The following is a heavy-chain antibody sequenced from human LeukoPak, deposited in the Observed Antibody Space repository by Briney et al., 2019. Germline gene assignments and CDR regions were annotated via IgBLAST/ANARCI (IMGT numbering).Heavy chain of an antibody. CDR3: AKVYYHGSGSEYYFDY. CDR2: ISGSGGST. V-gene: IGHV3-23*01. D-gene: IGHD3-10*01. Sequence: GGSLRLSCAASGFTFSSYAMSWVRQAPGKGLEWVSAISGSGGSTYYADSVKGRFTISRDNSKNTLYLQMNSLRAEDTAVYYCAKVYYHGSGSEYYFDYWGQGTLVTVSS. CDR1: GFTFSSYA. J-gene: IGHJ4*02.